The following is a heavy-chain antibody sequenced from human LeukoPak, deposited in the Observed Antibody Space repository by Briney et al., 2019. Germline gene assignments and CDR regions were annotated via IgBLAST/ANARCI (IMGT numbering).Heavy chain of an antibody. D-gene: IGHD6-19*01. CDR2: IYYSGNT. V-gene: IGHV4-39*01. CDR1: GVSISSSSDY. Sequence: SETLSLTCTVSGVSISSSSDYWGWIRQPPGKGLEWIGSIYYSGNTYYNPSLKSRVTISVDTSKKQFSLKLSSVTAADTAVYYCASTPSGSSAWYYFDKWGQGTLVTVSS. J-gene: IGHJ4*02. CDR3: ASTPSGSSAWYYFDK.